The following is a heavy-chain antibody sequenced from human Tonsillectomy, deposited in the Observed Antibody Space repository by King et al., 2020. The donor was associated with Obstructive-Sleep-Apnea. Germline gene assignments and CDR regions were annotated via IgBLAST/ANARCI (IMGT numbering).Heavy chain of an antibody. V-gene: IGHV1-69*01. D-gene: IGHD2-21*02. CDR3: ARANCGGDCHSGYYYVMDV. CDR2: IIPMFGST. Sequence: VQLVQSGAEVKKPGSSVKVSCKASGGTLRSYAISWVRQAPGQGLEWMGGIIPMFGSTNYAQKFQGRVTITADESTRTAYMELSSLRAEDTALYYCARANCGGDCHSGYYYVMDVWGQGTAVTVSS. CDR1: GGTLRSYA. J-gene: IGHJ6*02.